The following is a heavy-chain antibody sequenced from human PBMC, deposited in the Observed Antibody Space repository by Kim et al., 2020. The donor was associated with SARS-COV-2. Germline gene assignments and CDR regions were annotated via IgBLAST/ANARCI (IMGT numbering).Heavy chain of an antibody. J-gene: IGHJ2*01. Sequence: SETLSLTCTVSGGSLSSSSYYWGWIRQPPGMGLEWIGTAYYIGNTYYNPSLKSRVTISVDTSKNQFSLKLGSVTAADTAVYYCARHQRYSRGR. CDR3: ARHQRYS. CDR1: GGSLSSSSYY. CDR2: AYYIGNT. D-gene: IGHD6-13*01. V-gene: IGHV4-39*01.